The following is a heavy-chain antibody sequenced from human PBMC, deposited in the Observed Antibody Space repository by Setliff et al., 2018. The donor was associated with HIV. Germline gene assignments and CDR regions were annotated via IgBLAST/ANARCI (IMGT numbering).Heavy chain of an antibody. CDR3: ATGPDVLLRFGEQI. CDR2: IIPFHGTV. CDR1: GATFKTYA. V-gene: IGHV1-69*10. Sequence: GASVKVSCKASGATFKTYAMSWVRQTPGQGLEWLGGIIPFHGTVNYAPKFRGRVSITTDKLLTIAYLQMNSLRIEDTAVYFCATGPDVLLRFGEQIWGQGTLVTVSS. D-gene: IGHD3-10*01. J-gene: IGHJ4*02.